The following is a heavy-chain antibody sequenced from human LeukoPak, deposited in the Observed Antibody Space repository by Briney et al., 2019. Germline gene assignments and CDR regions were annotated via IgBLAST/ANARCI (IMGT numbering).Heavy chain of an antibody. Sequence: GGSLRPSCAASGFTFSSYAMHWVRQAPGKGLEWVAVISYDGSNKYYADSVKGRFTISRDNSKNTLYLQMNSLRAEDTAVYYCARDHSMVRGVISYFDYWGQGTLVTVSS. CDR1: GFTFSSYA. CDR2: ISYDGSNK. D-gene: IGHD3-10*01. V-gene: IGHV3-30-3*01. CDR3: ARDHSMVRGVISYFDY. J-gene: IGHJ4*02.